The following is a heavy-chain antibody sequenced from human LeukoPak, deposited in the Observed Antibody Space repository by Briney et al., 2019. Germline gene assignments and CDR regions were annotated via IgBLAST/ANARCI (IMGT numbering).Heavy chain of an antibody. CDR2: IRSKPKNYAT. CDR1: GFTFSDSA. V-gene: IGHV3-73*01. CDR3: STYSNSSGGY. J-gene: IGHJ4*02. D-gene: IGHD6-6*01. Sequence: GGSLKLSCAASGFTFSDSAMYWVRQASGKGLEWVGRIRSKPKNYATAYAASVKGRFTISRDDSSNTAYLQMSSLKTEDTAVYYCSTYSNSSGGYWGQGTLVTVSS.